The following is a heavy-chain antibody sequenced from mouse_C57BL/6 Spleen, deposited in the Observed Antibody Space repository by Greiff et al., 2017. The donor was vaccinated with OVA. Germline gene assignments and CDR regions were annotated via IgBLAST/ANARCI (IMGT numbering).Heavy chain of an antibody. CDR3: ARGLRRKNMDY. D-gene: IGHD2-4*01. Sequence: QVQLQQSGAELVMPGASVKLSCKASGYTFTSYWMHWVKQRPGQGLEWIGEIDPSDSYTNYNQKFKGKSTLTVDKSSSTAYMQLSSLTSEDSAVYYCARGLRRKNMDYWGQGTSVTVSS. V-gene: IGHV1-69*01. CDR1: GYTFTSYW. J-gene: IGHJ4*01. CDR2: IDPSDSYT.